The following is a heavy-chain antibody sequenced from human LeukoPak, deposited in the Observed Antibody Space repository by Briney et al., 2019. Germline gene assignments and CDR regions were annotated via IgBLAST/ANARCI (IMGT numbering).Heavy chain of an antibody. CDR1: GFTFSSYA. CDR3: AEAYYDILTGLRH. D-gene: IGHD3-9*01. V-gene: IGHV3-30*04. J-gene: IGHJ4*02. Sequence: GGSLRLSCAASGFTFSSYAMHWVRQAPGKGLEWVAVISYDGSNKYYADSVKGRFTISRDNSKNTLYLQMNSLRAEDTAVYYCAEAYYDILTGLRHWDQGTLVTVSS. CDR2: ISYDGSNK.